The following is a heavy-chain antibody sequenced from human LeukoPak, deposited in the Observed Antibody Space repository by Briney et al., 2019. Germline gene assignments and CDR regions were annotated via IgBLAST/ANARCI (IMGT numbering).Heavy chain of an antibody. CDR1: GYTFTGYY. CDR3: ARAPPARQYYYCYMDV. Sequence: ASVKVSCKASGYTFTGYYMHWVRQAPGQGLEWMGWINPNSGGTNYAQKFQGRVTMTRDTSISTAYMELSRLRSDDMAVYYCARAPPARQYYYCYMDVWGKGTTVTVSS. CDR2: INPNSGGT. V-gene: IGHV1-2*02. J-gene: IGHJ6*03. D-gene: IGHD6-25*01.